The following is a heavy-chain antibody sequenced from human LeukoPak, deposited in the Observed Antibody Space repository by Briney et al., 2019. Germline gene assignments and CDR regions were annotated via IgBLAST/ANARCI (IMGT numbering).Heavy chain of an antibody. J-gene: IGHJ5*02. CDR3: ARDGAVAGIGWFDP. Sequence: GGSLRLSCAASGFTFSSYSMNWVRQAPGKGLEWVSSISSSSSYIYYADSVKGRFTISRDNAKNSLYLQMNSLRAEDTAVYYCARDGAVAGIGWFDPWGQGTLVTVSS. CDR1: GFTFSSYS. D-gene: IGHD6-19*01. V-gene: IGHV3-21*01. CDR2: ISSSSSYI.